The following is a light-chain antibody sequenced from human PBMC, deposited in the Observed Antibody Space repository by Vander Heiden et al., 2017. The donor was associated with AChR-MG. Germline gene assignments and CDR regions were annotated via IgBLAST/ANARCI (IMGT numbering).Light chain of an antibody. CDR2: GAS. Sequence: EIVLTQSPGTLSLSQGQRATLSCRASQSLSSNYLAWYQQKAGQAPRLLIYGASSRTADTPDRFRGSGSGTDFTLTISRLEPADFAVYYCQQEDSSPATFGQRTKLEIK. J-gene: IGKJ2*01. CDR3: QQEDSSPAT. CDR1: QSLSSNY. V-gene: IGKV3-20*01.